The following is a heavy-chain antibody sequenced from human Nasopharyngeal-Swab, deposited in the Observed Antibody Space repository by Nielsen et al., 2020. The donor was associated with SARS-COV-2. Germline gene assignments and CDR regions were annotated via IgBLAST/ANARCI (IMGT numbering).Heavy chain of an antibody. CDR3: ARDQDISGGNPLDYYYGMDV. CDR1: GFTSSSYG. D-gene: IGHD2-15*01. J-gene: IGHJ6*02. CDR2: IWYDGSNK. V-gene: IGHV3-33*01. Sequence: GGSLRLSCAASGFTSSSYGMHWARQAPGKGLEWVAVIWYDGSNKYYADSVKGRFTISRDNSKNTLYLQMNSLRAEDTAVYYCARDQDISGGNPLDYYYGMDVWGQGTTVTVSS.